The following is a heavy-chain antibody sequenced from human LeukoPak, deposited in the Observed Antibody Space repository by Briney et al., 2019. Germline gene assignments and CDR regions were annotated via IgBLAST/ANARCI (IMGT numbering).Heavy chain of an antibody. CDR2: ICDTGNT. V-gene: IGHV3-23*01. Sequence: GRSLSLSCAASGFTLSSYYMSWVRQAPGKRLEWVSAICDTGNTYHADSVKGRFTISRDSSQNTLFLQMNRLRPEDAAVYYCAKAPVTTCRGAFCIPFDSWGLGTLATVSS. J-gene: IGHJ4*02. D-gene: IGHD2-15*01. CDR3: AKAPVTTCRGAFCIPFDS. CDR1: GFTLSSYY.